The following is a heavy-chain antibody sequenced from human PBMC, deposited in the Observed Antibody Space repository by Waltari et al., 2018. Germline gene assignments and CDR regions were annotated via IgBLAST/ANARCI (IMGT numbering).Heavy chain of an antibody. CDR2: MDYSGRT. CDR1: CGSISSSSYY. CDR3: ARGFGSATTSRFDP. D-gene: IGHD5-12*01. Sequence: QLQLQESGPGLVKPPETLSLTCTVSCGSISSSSYYWGWIRQPPETGLEWVASMDYSGRTYYNPSIKSRVTISVETSKNQFSLEVRSETAADTAVYYCARGFGSATTSRFDPWGQGIVVTVSS. V-gene: IGHV4-39*07. J-gene: IGHJ5*02.